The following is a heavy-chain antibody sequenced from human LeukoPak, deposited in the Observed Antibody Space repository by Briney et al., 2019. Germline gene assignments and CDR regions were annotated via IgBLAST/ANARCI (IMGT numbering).Heavy chain of an antibody. V-gene: IGHV3-48*03. CDR2: ISSSGSIM. Sequence: GGSLRLSCAASGFTFSSYEMNWVRQAPGKGLEWVSYISSSGSIMYYADSVKGRFTISRDNAKNSLYLQMNSLRAEDTAVYYCARAPYSSSSFDYWGQGTLVTVSS. J-gene: IGHJ4*02. CDR1: GFTFSSYE. CDR3: ARAPYSSSSFDY. D-gene: IGHD6-6*01.